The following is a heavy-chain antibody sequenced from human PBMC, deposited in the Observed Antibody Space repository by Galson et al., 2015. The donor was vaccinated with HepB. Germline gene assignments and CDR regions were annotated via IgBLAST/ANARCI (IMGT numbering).Heavy chain of an antibody. V-gene: IGHV3-64D*06. CDR1: GFTFRSYA. CDR2: ISSNGGST. CDR3: AKGPGSAPVRNWFDP. J-gene: IGHJ5*02. Sequence: SLRLSCAASGFTFRSYAMHWVRQAPGKGLEYVSAISSNGGSTYYADSVKGRFTISRDNSKNTLYLQMSSLRAEDTAVYYCAKGPGSAPVRNWFDPWGQGTLVTVSS.